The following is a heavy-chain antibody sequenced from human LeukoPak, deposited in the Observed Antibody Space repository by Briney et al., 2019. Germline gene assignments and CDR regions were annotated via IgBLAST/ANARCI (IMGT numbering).Heavy chain of an antibody. CDR3: ARESPPPYYGSGSYPDY. CDR1: GYTFTRYD. CDR2: MNPKSGYT. V-gene: IGHV1-8*01. J-gene: IGHJ4*02. Sequence: ASVKVSCKASGYTFTRYDINWVRQATGQGLEWMGWMNPKSGYTGNAQKFQGRITMTRNTAISTAYMELSSLRSEDTAVYYCARESPPPYYGSGSYPDYWGQGTLVTVSS. D-gene: IGHD3-10*01.